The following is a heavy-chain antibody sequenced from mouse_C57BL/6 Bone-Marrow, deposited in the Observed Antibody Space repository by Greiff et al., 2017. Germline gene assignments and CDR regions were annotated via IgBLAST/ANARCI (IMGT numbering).Heavy chain of an antibody. V-gene: IGHV5-4*01. CDR2: ISDGGSYT. D-gene: IGHD1-1*01. J-gene: IGHJ4*01. CDR3: ARDYGSSPHYYAMDY. CDR1: GFTFSSYA. Sequence: EVKLMESGGGLVKPGGSLKLSCAASGFTFSSYAMSWVRQTPEKRLEWVATISDGGSYTYYPDNVKGRFTISRDNAKNNLYLQMSHLKSEDTAMYYCARDYGSSPHYYAMDYWGQGTSVTVSS.